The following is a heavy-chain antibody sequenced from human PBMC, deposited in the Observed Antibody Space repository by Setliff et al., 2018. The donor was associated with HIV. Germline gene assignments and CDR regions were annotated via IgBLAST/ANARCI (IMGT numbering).Heavy chain of an antibody. J-gene: IGHJ3*02. CDR2: INHSGST. CDR1: GGSFSSYY. Sequence: SSETLSLTCAVYGGSFSSYYWICIRQPPGKGLEWIGEINHSGSTAYNPSLKSLVTISVDTSKNQLSLKLNSVTAANTAVYYCARVWRRAQMSRRVFDIWGQGTMVTVSS. V-gene: IGHV4-34*01. CDR3: ARVWRRAQMSRRVFDI. D-gene: IGHD2-21*01.